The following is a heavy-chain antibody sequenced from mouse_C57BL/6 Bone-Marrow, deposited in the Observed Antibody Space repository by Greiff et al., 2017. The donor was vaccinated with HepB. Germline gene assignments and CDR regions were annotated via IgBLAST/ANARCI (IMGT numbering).Heavy chain of an antibody. V-gene: IGHV14-4*01. D-gene: IGHD2-2*01. Sequence: VQLQQSGAEFVRPGSSVKLSCTASGFNIIHDYMHWVKQRPEQGLEWIGWIYPENGDTEYASKFQGKATITAGTSSNTADLLLSSLTSEETAVYYVTAMVTTGYFDFCGQGTAVTVTS. J-gene: IGHJ2*01. CDR2: IYPENGDT. CDR3: TAMVTTGYFDF. CDR1: GFNIIHDY.